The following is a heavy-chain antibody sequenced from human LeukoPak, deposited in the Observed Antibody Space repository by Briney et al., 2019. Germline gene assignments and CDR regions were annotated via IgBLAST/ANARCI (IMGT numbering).Heavy chain of an antibody. J-gene: IGHJ3*02. CDR1: GGSISSYY. CDR3: ARDWPMYSSDFQAKALHAFDI. D-gene: IGHD6-19*01. CDR2: IYSSGST. Sequence: ASETLSLSCGVSGGSISSYYWSWIRQAPGKGLEWIGYIYSSGSTNYNPSLKGRLTISVDTSKNHFSLRLRSVTAADTAVYYCARDWPMYSSDFQAKALHAFDIWGQGTMVIVSS. V-gene: IGHV4-59*01.